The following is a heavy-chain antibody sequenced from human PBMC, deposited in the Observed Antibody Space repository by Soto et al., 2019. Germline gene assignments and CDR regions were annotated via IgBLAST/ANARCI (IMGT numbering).Heavy chain of an antibody. CDR1: GFTFSNYG. CDR2: ILYDGSQK. D-gene: IGHD2-8*01. J-gene: IGHJ5*01. V-gene: IGHV3-30*18. Sequence: QVQLVESGGGVVQPGTSLRLSCAASGFTFSNYGMYWVRQAPGKGLEWVAAILYDGSQKFYADSVKGRFTISRDNSKNPLYLQVNSLRADDTAVYYCAKDQAYCTTGVCLYNWFESWGQGALVTVSS. CDR3: AKDQAYCTTGVCLYNWFES.